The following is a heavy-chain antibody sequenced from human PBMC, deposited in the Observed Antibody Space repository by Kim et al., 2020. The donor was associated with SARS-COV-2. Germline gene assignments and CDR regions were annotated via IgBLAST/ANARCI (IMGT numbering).Heavy chain of an antibody. V-gene: IGHV5-51*01. CDR3: ARPRYSRQKYLLEY. Sequence: PSFQGQVTISADKSISTAYLQWSSLKASDTAMYYCARPRYSRQKYLLEYWGQGTLVTVSS. J-gene: IGHJ4*02. D-gene: IGHD6-13*01.